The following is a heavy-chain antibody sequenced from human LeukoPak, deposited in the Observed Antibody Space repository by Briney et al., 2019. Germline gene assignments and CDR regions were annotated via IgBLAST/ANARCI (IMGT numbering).Heavy chain of an antibody. V-gene: IGHV1-2*02. J-gene: IGHJ4*02. D-gene: IGHD6-6*01. Sequence: ASVKVSCKASGYTFTGYYMHWVRQAPGQGLEWMGWINPNSGGTNYAQKFQGRVTMTRDTSSSTAYMELSRLRSDDTAVYYCARDQGPARPVDYWGQGTLVTVSS. CDR1: GYTFTGYY. CDR2: INPNSGGT. CDR3: ARDQGPARPVDY.